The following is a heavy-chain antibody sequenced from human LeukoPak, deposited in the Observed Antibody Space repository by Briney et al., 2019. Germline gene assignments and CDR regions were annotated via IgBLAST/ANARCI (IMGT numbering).Heavy chain of an antibody. CDR3: ARGRRDGYNLEYFDK. Sequence: SETLSLTCSVSGGSISSSSYYWGWIRQPPGKGLEWIGSIYYSGSTYYNPSLKSRVTIYVDTSKNQFSLKLSSVTAADTAVYYCARGRRDGYNLEYFDKWGQGTLVTVSS. J-gene: IGHJ4*02. CDR1: GGSISSSSYY. CDR2: IYYSGST. V-gene: IGHV4-39*01. D-gene: IGHD5-24*01.